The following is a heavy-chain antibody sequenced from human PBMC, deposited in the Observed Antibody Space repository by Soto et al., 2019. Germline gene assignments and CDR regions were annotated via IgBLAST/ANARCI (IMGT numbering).Heavy chain of an antibody. CDR1: GYTFTSHG. CDR2: VSAYNGNT. CDR3: ARWLYLLIFNACDF. J-gene: IGHJ3*01. V-gene: IGHV1-18*01. D-gene: IGHD2-8*01. Sequence: QVQLVQSGGEVKKPGASVKVSCKASGYTFTSHGINWVRQAPGQGLEWMGWVSAYNGNTNYAQMFQERVTMTTDRAXXXXYXXXXXXXXXXXAVYYCARWLYLLIFNACDFWGQGTPVTVSS.